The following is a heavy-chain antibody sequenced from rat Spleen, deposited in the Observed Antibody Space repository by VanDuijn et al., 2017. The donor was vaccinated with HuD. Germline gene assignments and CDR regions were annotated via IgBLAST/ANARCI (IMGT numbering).Heavy chain of an antibody. Sequence: QVQLKESGPGLVQPSQTLSLTCTVSGLSLTSNTVHWVRQPPGKGLEWMGRMRHNGDTSYNSGLRSRLSISRDTSKNQVFLKMNSLQTDDTGTYYCTRDGTTGIFAYVIDAWGQGASVTVSS. V-gene: IGHV2-63*01. CDR2: MRHNGDT. D-gene: IGHD1-9*01. CDR3: TRDGTTGIFAYVIDA. CDR1: GLSLTSNT. J-gene: IGHJ4*01.